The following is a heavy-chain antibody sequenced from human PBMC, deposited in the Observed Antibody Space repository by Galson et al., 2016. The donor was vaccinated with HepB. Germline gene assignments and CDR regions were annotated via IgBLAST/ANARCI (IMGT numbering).Heavy chain of an antibody. CDR3: ARVTPPCWFDP. CDR2: IYNGGIT. Sequence: SLRLSCAASAFTVSGTYMTWVRQSPGKGLEWVSLIYNGGITYYADSVKGRFSISRDISKNLLYLQMNSLRAEDTAVYYCARVTPPCWFDPWGQGTLVTVSS. V-gene: IGHV3-66*01. CDR1: AFTVSGTY. J-gene: IGHJ5*02.